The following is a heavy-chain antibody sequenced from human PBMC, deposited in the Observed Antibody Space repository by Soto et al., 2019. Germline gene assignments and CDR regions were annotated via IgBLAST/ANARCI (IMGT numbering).Heavy chain of an antibody. D-gene: IGHD3-10*01. CDR1: GVSFNNNG. Sequence: QVQLVQSGAEVKKPGSSVKVSCKTSGVSFNNNGIGWVRQAPGHGLEWMGGVSPPFRTSNYARKFQGRISITADASTGTVNMDLSSLNYEDTAQYYCARVLYYGSGSYSPYGMDVWGQGTTVTVSS. CDR2: VSPPFRTS. V-gene: IGHV1-69*01. CDR3: ARVLYYGSGSYSPYGMDV. J-gene: IGHJ6*02.